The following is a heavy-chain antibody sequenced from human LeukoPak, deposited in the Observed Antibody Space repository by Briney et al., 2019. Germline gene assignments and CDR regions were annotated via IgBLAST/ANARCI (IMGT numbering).Heavy chain of an antibody. Sequence: PSETLSLTCTVSGGSISSGGYYWSWIRQPPGKGLEWIGYIYYSGSTNYNPSLKSRVTISVDTSKNQFSLKLSSVTAADTAVYYCATADSSYGSGSYYILDYWGQGTLVTVSS. CDR2: IYYSGST. V-gene: IGHV4-61*08. J-gene: IGHJ4*02. CDR3: ATADSSYGSGSYYILDY. D-gene: IGHD3-10*01. CDR1: GGSISSGGYY.